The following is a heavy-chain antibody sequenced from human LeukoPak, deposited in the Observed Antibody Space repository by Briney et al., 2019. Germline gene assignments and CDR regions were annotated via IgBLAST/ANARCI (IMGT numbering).Heavy chain of an antibody. CDR1: GFTFSSYS. J-gene: IGHJ1*01. CDR3: ARDLGRHNGH. CDR2: ISSSSSYI. V-gene: IGHV3-21*01. D-gene: IGHD7-27*01. Sequence: GGSLRLSCAASGFTFSSYSMNWVRQAPGKGLEWVSSISSSSSYIYYADSVKGRFTISRDNAKNSLYLQMSSLRAEDTAVYYCARDLGRHNGHWGQGTLVTVSS.